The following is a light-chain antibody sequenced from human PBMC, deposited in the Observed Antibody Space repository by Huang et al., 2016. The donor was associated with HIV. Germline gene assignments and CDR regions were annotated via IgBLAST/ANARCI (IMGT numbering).Light chain of an antibody. CDR1: QSVSTYY. CDR2: GTS. V-gene: IGKV3-20*01. CDR3: HHYGGSSWT. Sequence: DIVLTQSPGTLSLSPGRGATLSCRASQSVSTYYLAWYQQKPGQAPRRLIHGTSTRATGIPDRFSGSGSGTDFTLTISRLEPEDSAVYYCHHYGGSSWTFGLGTKVEIK. J-gene: IGKJ1*01.